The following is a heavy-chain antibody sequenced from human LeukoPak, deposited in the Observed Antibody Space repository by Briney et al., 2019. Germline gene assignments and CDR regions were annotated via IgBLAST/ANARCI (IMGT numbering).Heavy chain of an antibody. Sequence: GGSLRLSCAASGFTFSSYWMSWVRQAPGKVLEWVANIKQDGSEKYYVDSVKGRFTISRDNAKNSLYLQMNSLRAEDTAVYYCARAAYYYDSSGYYYVPAAFDIWGQGTMVTVSS. CDR1: GFTFSSYW. D-gene: IGHD3-22*01. CDR2: IKQDGSEK. CDR3: ARAAYYYDSSGYYYVPAAFDI. J-gene: IGHJ3*02. V-gene: IGHV3-7*01.